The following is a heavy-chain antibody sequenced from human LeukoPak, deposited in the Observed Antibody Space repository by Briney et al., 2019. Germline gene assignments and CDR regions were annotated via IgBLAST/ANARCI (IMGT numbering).Heavy chain of an antibody. D-gene: IGHD3-3*01. J-gene: IGHJ5*02. Sequence: NPSETLSLTCTVSGGSISSSSYYWGWISQPPGKGLEWIGSIYYSGSTYYNPSLKSRVTISVDTSKNQFSLKLSSVTAADTAVYYCARHDFWSGYRFDPWGQGTLVTVSS. CDR3: ARHDFWSGYRFDP. CDR2: IYYSGST. V-gene: IGHV4-39*01. CDR1: GGSISSSSYY.